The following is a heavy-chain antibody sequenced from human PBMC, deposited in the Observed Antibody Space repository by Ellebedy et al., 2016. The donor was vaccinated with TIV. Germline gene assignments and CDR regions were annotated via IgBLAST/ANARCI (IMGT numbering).Heavy chain of an antibody. CDR1: GFTVSSNY. J-gene: IGHJ6*02. CDR2: IRFDGRNE. Sequence: GESLKISCAASGFTVSSNYLSWVRQAPGKGLEWVAFIRFDGRNEYYADSVRGRFIISRDNFNNTLYLQMNSLRAEDTAVYSCAKAQGWCYSCYYYGMDVWGQGTAVTVSS. V-gene: IGHV3-30*02. D-gene: IGHD2-15*01. CDR3: AKAQGWCYSCYYYGMDV.